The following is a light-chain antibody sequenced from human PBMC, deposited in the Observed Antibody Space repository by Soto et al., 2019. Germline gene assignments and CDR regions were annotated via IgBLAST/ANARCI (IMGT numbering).Light chain of an antibody. V-gene: IGKV1-6*01. CDR3: LQDYNYPYT. J-gene: IGKJ2*01. CDR1: QGIRND. Sequence: AIQMTQSPSSLSASVGDRVTITCRASQGIRNDLGWYQQKPGKAPKILLYAASSLQSGVPSRFSSSGSGTDFTLNISSLQPEDFATYYCLQDYNYPYTFGQGTKLEIK. CDR2: AAS.